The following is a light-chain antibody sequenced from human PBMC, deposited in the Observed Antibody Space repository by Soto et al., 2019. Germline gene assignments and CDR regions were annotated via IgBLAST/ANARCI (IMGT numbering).Light chain of an antibody. J-gene: IGLJ2*01. CDR2: TNN. CDR1: NSNIGTNT. CDR3: AAWDDSLNALV. Sequence: QSVLTQPPSASGTPGQGGTISCSGSNSNIGTNTVNWYQQLPGTAPKALIHTNNQRPSGVPDRFSGSKSGTSASLAISGLQSEDEAHYYCAAWDDSLNALVFGGGTKVTVL. V-gene: IGLV1-44*01.